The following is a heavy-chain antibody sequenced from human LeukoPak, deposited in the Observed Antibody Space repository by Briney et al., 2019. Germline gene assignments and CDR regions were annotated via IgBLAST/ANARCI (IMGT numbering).Heavy chain of an antibody. CDR3: ARVAEYTSGWYEWFDP. J-gene: IGHJ5*02. CDR2: IYYSGST. CDR1: GGSISSSNYY. D-gene: IGHD6-19*01. Sequence: PSETLSLTCTVPGGSISSSNYYWGWIRQPPGKGLEWIGSIYYSGSTYYNPSLKSRVTISIDTSKNQFPLKLSSVTAADTAVYYCARVAEYTSGWYEWFDPWGQGTPVTVSS. V-gene: IGHV4-39*06.